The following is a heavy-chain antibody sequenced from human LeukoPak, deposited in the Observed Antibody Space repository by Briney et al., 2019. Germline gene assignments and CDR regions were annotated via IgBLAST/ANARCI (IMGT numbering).Heavy chain of an antibody. J-gene: IGHJ1*01. D-gene: IGHD3-22*01. V-gene: IGHV1-2*06. CDR3: ARDGDRNYDSSGYYLRY. CDR1: GFIFTVYY. Sequence: GASVKVSCKASGFIFTVYYIHWVRQAPGQGLEWMGRINPNSGGTNYAQKFQGRVTMTRDTSISTAYMELSGLRSDVTAIYYCARDGDRNYDSSGYYLRYWGQGTLVAVSS. CDR2: INPNSGGT.